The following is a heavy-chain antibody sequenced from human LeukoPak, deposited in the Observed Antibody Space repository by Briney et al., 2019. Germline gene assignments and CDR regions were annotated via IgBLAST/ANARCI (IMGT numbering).Heavy chain of an antibody. CDR3: ARDVRGVWGPVPFDY. CDR1: GYTLTSYA. D-gene: IGHD3-10*02. CDR2: INTNTGNP. J-gene: IGHJ4*02. Sequence: ASVKVSCKASGYTLTSYAMNWVRQAPGQGLEWMGWINTNTGNPTYAQGFTGRFVFSLDTSVSTAYLQISSLKAEDTAVYYCARDVRGVWGPVPFDYWGQGTLVTVSS. V-gene: IGHV7-4-1*02.